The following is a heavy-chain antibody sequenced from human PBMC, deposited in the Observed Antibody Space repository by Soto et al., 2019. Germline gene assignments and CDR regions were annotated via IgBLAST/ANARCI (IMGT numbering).Heavy chain of an antibody. CDR1: GFTFSTYA. J-gene: IGHJ4*02. D-gene: IGHD2-15*01. CDR3: VKDLGYCSGAFCTRRHDY. V-gene: IGHV3-23*01. CDR2: ISGSSGST. Sequence: HPGGSLRLSCAASGFTFSTYAMSWVRQAPGKGLEWVSAISGSSGSTYYADSVKGRFTISRDNSKNTLYLQMNSLRAEDAAIYYCVKDLGYCSGAFCTRRHDYWGQGTLVTVSS.